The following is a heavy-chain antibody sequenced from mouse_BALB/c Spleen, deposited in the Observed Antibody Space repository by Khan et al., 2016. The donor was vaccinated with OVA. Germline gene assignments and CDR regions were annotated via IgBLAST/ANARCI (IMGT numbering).Heavy chain of an antibody. D-gene: IGHD2-3*01. J-gene: IGHJ4*01. Sequence: VQLKESGPGLVKPSQSLSLTCTVTGYSITSDYAWNWIRQFPGNTLEWMGYISYSGSTNYNPSLKSRISITRDTSKNQFILQLNSVTTEDTATXYCAKDGSRYNYAIDYWGQGTSVTVSS. CDR1: GYSITSDYA. CDR2: ISYSGST. V-gene: IGHV3-2*02. CDR3: AKDGSRYNYAIDY.